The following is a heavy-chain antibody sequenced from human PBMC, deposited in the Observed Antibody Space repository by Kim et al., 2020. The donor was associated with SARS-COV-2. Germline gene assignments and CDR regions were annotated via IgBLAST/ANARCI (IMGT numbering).Heavy chain of an antibody. V-gene: IGHV3-20*03. J-gene: IGHJ3*02. Sequence: VTGRITISRDNSKNSLYLQMNSLSVEDTALYYCAREVDDYGQYGQYAFDIWGQGTMVTVSS. CDR3: AREVDDYGQYGQYAFDI. D-gene: IGHD4-17*01.